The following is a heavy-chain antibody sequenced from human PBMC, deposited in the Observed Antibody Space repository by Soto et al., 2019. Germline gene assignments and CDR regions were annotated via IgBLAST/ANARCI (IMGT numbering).Heavy chain of an antibody. CDR2: IIPIFGTA. CDR3: ARDQDSNYGYYYYGMDV. Sequence: SVKVSCKASGGTFSSYAISWVRQAPGQGLEWMGGIIPIFGTANYAQKFQGRVTITADESTSTAYMELSSLRSEDTAVYYCARDQDSNYGYYYYGMDVWGQGTTVTVSS. J-gene: IGHJ6*02. V-gene: IGHV1-69*13. D-gene: IGHD4-4*01. CDR1: GGTFSSYA.